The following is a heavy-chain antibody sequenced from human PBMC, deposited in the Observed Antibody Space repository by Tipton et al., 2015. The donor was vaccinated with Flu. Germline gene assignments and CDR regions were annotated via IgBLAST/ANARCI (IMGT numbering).Heavy chain of an antibody. D-gene: IGHD2-15*01. J-gene: IGHJ6*02. Sequence: LRLSCTVSGGSISSYYWSWIRQPPGKGLEWIGYIYYSGSTNYNPSLKSRVTISVDTSKNQFSLKLSSVTAADTAVYYCVRGIGQDLYYYYGMDVWGQGTTVTVSS. CDR1: GGSISSYY. CDR2: IYYSGST. CDR3: VRGIGQDLYYYYGMDV. V-gene: IGHV4-59*08.